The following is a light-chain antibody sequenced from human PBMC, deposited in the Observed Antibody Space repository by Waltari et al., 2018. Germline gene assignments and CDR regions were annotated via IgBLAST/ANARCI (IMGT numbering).Light chain of an antibody. CDR3: SSYAGSSNV. J-gene: IGLJ1*01. V-gene: IGLV2-8*01. CDR1: NNDIGAYNY. Sequence: QSALTQPPSASGSPGESVTISCIGTNNDIGAYNYATWHRQYPGRAPKTIIYEVYKRSSGVPDRFSASKSGNTASLTISGLQPDDEADYYCSSYAGSSNVFGTGTTVTV. CDR2: EVY.